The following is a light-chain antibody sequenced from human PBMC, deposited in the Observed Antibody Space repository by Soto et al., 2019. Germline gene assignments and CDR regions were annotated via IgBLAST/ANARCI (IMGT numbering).Light chain of an antibody. CDR3: QQYGSSHPFT. V-gene: IGKV3-20*01. CDR2: GAS. J-gene: IGKJ3*01. Sequence: IVLTQSPGTLSLTPGERATLSCRASQSVSSSYLAWYQQKPGQATRLVIYGASSRATGIPDRFSGSESGIDFTLTISRLEPEDSAVYYCQQYGSSHPFTFGPGTRVDIK. CDR1: QSVSSSY.